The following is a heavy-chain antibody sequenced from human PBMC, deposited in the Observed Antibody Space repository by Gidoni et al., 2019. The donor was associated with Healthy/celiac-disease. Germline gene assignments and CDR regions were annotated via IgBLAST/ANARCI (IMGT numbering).Heavy chain of an antibody. Sequence: QVQLQESGPGLVKPPETLSLTSTVSGYSISSGYYWGWSRQPPGKGLEWIGSSSHSGSTSYTPSLKRRVTISVDTSKNQFSLKLSSVTAADTAVYYCAREKVLDYDSSGYYYVPRGWFDPWGQGTLVTVSS. D-gene: IGHD3-22*01. CDR3: AREKVLDYDSSGYYYVPRGWFDP. CDR1: GYSISSGYY. V-gene: IGHV4-38-2*02. J-gene: IGHJ5*02. CDR2: SSHSGST.